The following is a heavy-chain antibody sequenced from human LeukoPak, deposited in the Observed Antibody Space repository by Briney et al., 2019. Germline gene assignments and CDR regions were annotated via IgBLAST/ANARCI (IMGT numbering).Heavy chain of an antibody. CDR2: ISYDGSNK. V-gene: IGHV3-30-3*01. D-gene: IGHD5-18*01. J-gene: IGHJ4*02. Sequence: GGSLRLSCAASGFTFSSYAMHWVRQASGKGLEWVAVISYDGSNKYYADSVKGRFTISRDNSKNTLYLQTNSLRAEDTAVYYCARGYSYGYSYFDYWGQGTLVTVSS. CDR1: GFTFSSYA. CDR3: ARGYSYGYSYFDY.